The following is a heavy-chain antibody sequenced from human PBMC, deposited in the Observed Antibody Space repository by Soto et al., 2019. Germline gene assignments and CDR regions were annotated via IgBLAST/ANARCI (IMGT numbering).Heavy chain of an antibody. Sequence: QVQLVQSGAEVKKPGSSVKVSCKASGGTFSSYAISWVRQAPGQGLEWMGGIIPIFGTANYAQKFQGRVTITADKSTSTAYMELSSLRSEDTAVYYCARYDRGAAARSWGYGMDVWGQGTTVTVSS. D-gene: IGHD3-10*02. V-gene: IGHV1-69*06. CDR2: IIPIFGTA. J-gene: IGHJ6*02. CDR1: GGTFSSYA. CDR3: ARYDRGAAARSWGYGMDV.